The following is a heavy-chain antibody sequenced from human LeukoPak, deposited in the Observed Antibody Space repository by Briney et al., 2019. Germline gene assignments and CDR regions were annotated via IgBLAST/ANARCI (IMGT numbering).Heavy chain of an antibody. CDR2: INHSGST. CDR3: ARGGGELEFDP. CDR1: GGSFSGYY. D-gene: IGHD3-16*01. V-gene: IGHV4-34*01. J-gene: IGHJ5*02. Sequence: SETLSLTCAVYGGSFSGYYWSWIRQPPGKGLEWIGEINHSGSTNYNPSLKSRVTISVDTSKNQFSLKLSSVTAADTAVYYCARGGGELEFDPWGQGTLVTVSS.